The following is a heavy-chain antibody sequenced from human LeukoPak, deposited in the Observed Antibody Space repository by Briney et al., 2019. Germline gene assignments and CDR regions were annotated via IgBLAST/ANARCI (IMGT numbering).Heavy chain of an antibody. CDR1: GFTVSSNY. V-gene: IGHV3-53*01. J-gene: IGHJ4*02. Sequence: PGGSLRLSCAASGFTVSSNYMSWVRQAPGKGLEWVSVIYSGGSTYYADFVKGRFTISRDNSKNTLYLQMNSLRAEDTAVYYCARDLSYDRRKEYWGQGTLVTVSS. D-gene: IGHD3-22*01. CDR3: ARDLSYDRRKEY. CDR2: IYSGGST.